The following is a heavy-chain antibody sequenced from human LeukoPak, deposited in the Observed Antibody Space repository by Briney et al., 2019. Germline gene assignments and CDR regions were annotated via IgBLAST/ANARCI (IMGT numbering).Heavy chain of an antibody. Sequence: SETLSLTCTVSGGSISSYYWSWLRQPAGKGLEWIGRIYTSGSTNYNPSLKSRVTMSVDTSKNQFSLKLSSVTAADTAVYYCARDSWFCSSTSCYTGDAFDIWGQGTMVTVSS. CDR3: ARDSWFCSSTSCYTGDAFDI. V-gene: IGHV4-4*07. CDR2: IYTSGST. D-gene: IGHD2-2*02. CDR1: GGSISSYY. J-gene: IGHJ3*02.